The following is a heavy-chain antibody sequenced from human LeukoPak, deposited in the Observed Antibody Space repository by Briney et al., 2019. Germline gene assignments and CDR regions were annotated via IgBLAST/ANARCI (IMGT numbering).Heavy chain of an antibody. CDR2: IWYDGSIR. J-gene: IGHJ4*02. V-gene: IGHV3-33*01. D-gene: IGHD4-11*01. CDR1: GFTFSNYG. Sequence: GGSLRLSCAASGFTFSNYGYHWVRQAPGKGLDWVALIWYDGSIRDYADSVKGRFTISRDNSQNTLSLQMNSLRDEDTAVYYCARDPGTVGYYFDLWGQGTLVTVAS. CDR3: ARDPGTVGYYFDL.